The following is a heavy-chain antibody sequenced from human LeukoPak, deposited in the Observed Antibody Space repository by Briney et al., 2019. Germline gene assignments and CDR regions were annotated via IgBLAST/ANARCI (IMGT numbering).Heavy chain of an antibody. CDR2: ICYSGST. J-gene: IGHJ4*02. V-gene: IGHV4-39*07. CDR1: GGSISSSSYY. D-gene: IGHD5-18*01. Sequence: SETLSLTCTVSGGSISSSSYYWGWIRQPPGKGLEWIGSICYSGSTYYNPSLKSRVTISVDTSKNQFSLKLSSVTAADTAVYYRARARLWLHGYWGQGTLVTVSS. CDR3: ARARLWLHGY.